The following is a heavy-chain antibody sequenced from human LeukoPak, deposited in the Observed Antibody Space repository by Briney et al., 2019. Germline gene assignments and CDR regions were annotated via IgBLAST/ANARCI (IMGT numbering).Heavy chain of an antibody. CDR2: IGHGGTT. Sequence: SQTMSLTSPLYTPSPSAIYWRCNRPPHKNLMEWNGAIGHGGTTHYNPSLKSRVTISVDASKNQFSVKLSSVTAADTAVYYCARIGFRGVRKNSLDYWGEGRLVSVRS. V-gene: IGHV4-34*01. CDR3: ARIGFRGVRKNSLDY. D-gene: IGHD3-10*01. CDR1: TPSPSAIY. J-gene: IGHJ4*02.